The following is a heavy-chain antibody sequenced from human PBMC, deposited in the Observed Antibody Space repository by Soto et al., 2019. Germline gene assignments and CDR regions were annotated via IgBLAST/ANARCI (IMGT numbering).Heavy chain of an antibody. CDR3: ARDGLTTDAFDI. Sequence: SETLSLTCTVSGGSISSYYWSWIRQPAGKGLEWIGRIYTSGSTNYNPSLKSRVTMSVDTSKNQFSLKLGSVTAADTAVYYCARDGLTTDAFDIWGQGTMVTVSS. CDR2: IYTSGST. CDR1: GGSISSYY. J-gene: IGHJ3*02. D-gene: IGHD4-17*01. V-gene: IGHV4-4*07.